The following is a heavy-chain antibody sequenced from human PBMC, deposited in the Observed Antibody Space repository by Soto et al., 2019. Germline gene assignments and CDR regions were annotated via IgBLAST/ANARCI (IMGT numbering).Heavy chain of an antibody. CDR1: GFTFSSYG. Sequence: QPGGSLRLSCAASGFTFSSYGMHWVRQAPGKGLEWVAVIWYDGSNKYYADSVKGRFTISRDNSKNTLYLQMNSLRAEDTAVYYCARARTTVASYYYYGMDVWGQGTTVTVSS. CDR2: IWYDGSNK. J-gene: IGHJ6*02. CDR3: ARARTTVASYYYYGMDV. D-gene: IGHD4-17*01. V-gene: IGHV3-33*01.